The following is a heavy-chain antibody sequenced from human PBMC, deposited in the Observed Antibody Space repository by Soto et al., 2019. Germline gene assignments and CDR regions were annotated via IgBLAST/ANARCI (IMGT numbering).Heavy chain of an antibody. V-gene: IGHV3-7*03. J-gene: IGHJ4*02. D-gene: IGHD4-17*01. CDR2: IKGDGSEK. Sequence: VGSLRLSCAASGFTFSNYWMSWVRQAPGKGLEWVANIKGDGSEKKYVDSVKGRFTISRDNAKNSLYLQMNSLQAEDTAVYYCARTTYLDYWGQGTLVTVSS. CDR3: ARTTYLDY. CDR1: GFTFSNYW.